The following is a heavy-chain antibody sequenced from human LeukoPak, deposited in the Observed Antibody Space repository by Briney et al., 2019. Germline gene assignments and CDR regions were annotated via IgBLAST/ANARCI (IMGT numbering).Heavy chain of an antibody. CDR1: GFSFSNYA. CDR3: AKDLGYCSGGSCLGGYYFDY. Sequence: GGSLRLSCAASGFSFSNYAMSWVRQAPGKGLEWVSGISSGGVSTYYADSVKGRFTISRDNSKNTLYVQMKSLRAEDTAVYYCAKDLGYCSGGSCLGGYYFDYWGQGTLVTVSS. D-gene: IGHD2-15*01. V-gene: IGHV3-23*01. J-gene: IGHJ4*02. CDR2: ISSGGVST.